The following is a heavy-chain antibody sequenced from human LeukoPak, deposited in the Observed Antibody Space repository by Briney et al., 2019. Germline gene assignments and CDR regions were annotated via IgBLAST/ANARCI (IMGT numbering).Heavy chain of an antibody. CDR1: EDSISDYY. V-gene: IGHV4-59*01. CDR3: TRGAGWLIDY. CDR2: FHNSGTS. D-gene: IGHD3-16*01. J-gene: IGHJ4*02. Sequence: SETLSLTCTVSEDSISDYYRGWIRQPPGKGLEWIGYFHNSGTSTYNPSLKSRVTISADTSKNQFSLKLNSLTTADTAVHYCTRGAGWLIDYWGQGILVTVSS.